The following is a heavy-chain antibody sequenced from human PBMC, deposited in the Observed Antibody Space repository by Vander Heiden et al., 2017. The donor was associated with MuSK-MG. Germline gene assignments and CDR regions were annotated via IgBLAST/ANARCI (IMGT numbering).Heavy chain of an antibody. J-gene: IGHJ4*02. CDR1: VFPFDDYG. Sequence: EVQLVESGGGVVRPGGSLRPPCAASVFPFDDYGMSWVRQVPGKGLEWVSGINWNGGRTGYADSVKGRFTISRDNAKKSRYLQVNSLRAEDTAFYHCARVKNFDSSGYQFDYWGQGTLVTVSS. CDR3: ARVKNFDSSGYQFDY. V-gene: IGHV3-20*01. D-gene: IGHD3-22*01. CDR2: INWNGGRT.